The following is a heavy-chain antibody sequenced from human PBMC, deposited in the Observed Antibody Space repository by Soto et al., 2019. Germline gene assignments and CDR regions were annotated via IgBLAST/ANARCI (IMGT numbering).Heavy chain of an antibody. J-gene: IGHJ6*02. CDR3: ARDRPSRYSGSYYYYYGMDV. V-gene: IGHV3-53*01. D-gene: IGHD1-26*01. CDR2: IYSGGST. CDR1: GFTVSSNY. Sequence: PVGSLRLSCAASGFTVSSNYMSWVRQAPGKGLEWVSVIYSGGSTYYADSVKGRFTISRDNSKNTLYLQMNSLRAEDTAVYYCARDRPSRYSGSYYYYYGMDVWGQGTTVTVSS.